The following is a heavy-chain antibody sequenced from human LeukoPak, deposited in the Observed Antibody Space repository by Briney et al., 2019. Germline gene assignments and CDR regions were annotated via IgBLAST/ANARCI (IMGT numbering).Heavy chain of an antibody. CDR1: GFTFSSYS. D-gene: IGHD5-18*01. V-gene: IGHV3-21*01. CDR2: ISSSSSYI. CDR3: ARDHRLYSYGDY. Sequence: PGGSLRLSCAASGFTFSSYSMNWVRQAPGKGLEWVSSISSSSSYIYYADSVKGRFTISRDNAKNSLYLQMNSLRAEDTAVYYCARDHRLYSYGDYWGQGTLVTVSS. J-gene: IGHJ4*02.